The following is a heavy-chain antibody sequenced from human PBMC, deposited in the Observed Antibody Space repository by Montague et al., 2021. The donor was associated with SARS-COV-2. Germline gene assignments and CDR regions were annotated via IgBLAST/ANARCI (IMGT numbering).Heavy chain of an antibody. CDR2: INHSGTT. V-gene: IGHV4-34*01. CDR1: GGSFSGYY. CDR3: ALAVAGRGGYDY. Sequence: SETLSLTCAVYGGSFSGYYWTWIRQSPGKGLEWIAEINHSGTTNYNFNPSLRSRVTISVDTSKSQFSLQVKSMTPEDTAVYYCALAVAGRGGYDYWGQGTLVTVSS. J-gene: IGHJ4*02. D-gene: IGHD6-19*01.